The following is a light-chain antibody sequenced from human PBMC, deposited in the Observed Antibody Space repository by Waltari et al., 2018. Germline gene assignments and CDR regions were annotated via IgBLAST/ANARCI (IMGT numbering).Light chain of an antibody. CDR2: EGT. CDR1: SSDIGNYEF. Sequence: QSALTQPAAVSGSPGQSIAISCTGTSSDIGNYEFVSWVQQHPGKAPKLMIFEGTKRPSGVSNRFSGSKSGNTASLTISGLQAEDEADYYCCSYAGTGTFSVIFGGGTKLSVL. J-gene: IGLJ2*01. V-gene: IGLV2-23*03. CDR3: CSYAGTGTFSVI.